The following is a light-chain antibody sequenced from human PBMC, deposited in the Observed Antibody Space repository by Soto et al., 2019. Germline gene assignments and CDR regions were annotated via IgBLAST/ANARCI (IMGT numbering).Light chain of an antibody. CDR1: QNINNY. V-gene: IGKV1-33*01. CDR3: QQYENLPT. Sequence: DIQMTPSPSSLSASVVDRVTITCQASQNINNYLNWYQQKPGRAPKLLIYDASNLEAGVPSRFRGSGSGTDFTFTISRLQPEDIATYYCQQYENLPTFGRGTRLEIK. CDR2: DAS. J-gene: IGKJ5*01.